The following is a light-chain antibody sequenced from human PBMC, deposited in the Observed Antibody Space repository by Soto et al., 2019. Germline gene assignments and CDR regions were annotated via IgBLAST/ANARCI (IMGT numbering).Light chain of an antibody. V-gene: IGLV2-14*01. J-gene: IGLJ2*01. Sequence: QSALTQPASGSGSPGQSITISCTGTSSDVGAYNYVSWYQQHPDKAPKLMIYDVTNRPSGVSNRFSGSKSGNTASLTISGLQAEDEADYYCSSYVSSGTVLFGGGTKLTVL. CDR2: DVT. CDR1: SSDVGAYNY. CDR3: SSYVSSGTVL.